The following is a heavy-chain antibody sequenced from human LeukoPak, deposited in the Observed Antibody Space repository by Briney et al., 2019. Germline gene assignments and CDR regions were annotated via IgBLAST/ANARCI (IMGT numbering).Heavy chain of an antibody. CDR1: GGSTSNYY. Sequence: SETLSLTCTVSGGSTSNYYWSWIRRPPGKGLEWIGYISYSGSTNYNPSLRSRVAISEDTSRNQFSLRLNSVTAADTAVYYCARHIPVIWSSGYYYGMDVWGQGTTVTVSS. CDR3: ARHIPVIWSSGYYYGMDV. J-gene: IGHJ6*02. D-gene: IGHD3-3*01. V-gene: IGHV4-59*08. CDR2: ISYSGST.